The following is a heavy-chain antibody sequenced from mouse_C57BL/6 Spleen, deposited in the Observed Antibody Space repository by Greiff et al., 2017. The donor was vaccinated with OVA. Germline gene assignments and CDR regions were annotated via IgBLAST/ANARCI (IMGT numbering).Heavy chain of an antibody. CDR3: ASLLFDY. V-gene: IGHV5-17*01. Sequence: EVQLVESGGGLVKPGGSLKLSCAASGFTFSDYGMHWVRQAPEKGLEWVAYISSGSSTIYYAETVKGRFTITSDNAKNPLFLKLNSLRAEDTAMYYCASLLFDYWGQGTSVTVSS. CDR2: ISSGSSTI. J-gene: IGHJ4*01. CDR1: GFTFSDYG.